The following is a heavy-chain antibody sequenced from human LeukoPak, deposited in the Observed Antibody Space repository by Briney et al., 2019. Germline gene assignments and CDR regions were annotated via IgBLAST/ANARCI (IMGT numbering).Heavy chain of an antibody. CDR2: VSWNSGNI. CDR3: TKSPRWAAAPDY. J-gene: IGHJ4*02. CDR1: GFTFADYA. Sequence: QPGGSLRLSCAASGFTFADYAMQWVRQAPGKGLEWVSGVSWNSGNIGYAESVKGRFTISRDNAKNSLYLQMNSLRAEDTALYYCTKSPRWAAAPDYWGRGTLVTVSS. D-gene: IGHD6-13*01. V-gene: IGHV3-9*01.